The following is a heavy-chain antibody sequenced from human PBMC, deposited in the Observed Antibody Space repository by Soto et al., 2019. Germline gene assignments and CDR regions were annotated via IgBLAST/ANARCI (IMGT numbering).Heavy chain of an antibody. CDR2: IYSSGST. D-gene: IGHD6-13*01. V-gene: IGHV3-53*01. J-gene: IGHJ4*02. CDR3: ARGSGSSWSDY. Sequence: PGGSLRLSCAASGFSVSSNFMSWVRQAPGKGLEWVSLIYSSGSTVYADFVKGRFTISRDNSKNTVYLQVNNLRAEDTAVYYCARGSGSSWSDYWGQGTRVTVSS. CDR1: GFSVSSNF.